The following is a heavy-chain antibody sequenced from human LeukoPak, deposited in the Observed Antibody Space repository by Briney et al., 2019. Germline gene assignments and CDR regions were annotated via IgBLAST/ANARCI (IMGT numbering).Heavy chain of an antibody. Sequence: GASVKVSCKTSGYTFTTYGVSWVRQAPRQGLEWMGWVSGYTGNTNYAERFQGRVTMTTDTSTSTVYMELTSLRSDDTAVYYCARGEVSASLYYFDFWGQGTLVTVS. V-gene: IGHV1-18*01. CDR1: GYTFTTYG. CDR2: VSGYTGNT. D-gene: IGHD2-2*01. J-gene: IGHJ4*02. CDR3: ARGEVSASLYYFDF.